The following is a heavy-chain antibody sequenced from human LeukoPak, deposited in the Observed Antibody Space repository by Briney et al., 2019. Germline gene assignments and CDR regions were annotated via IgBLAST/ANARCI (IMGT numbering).Heavy chain of an antibody. CDR2: FYYSGST. Sequence: SETLSLTCTVSGGSISSSSYYWGWTRHPPGKGLEWIGSFYYSGSTYYNPSLKSRVTMSVDTSKNQFSLKLSSVTAADTAVYYCSAYYYDTSTAYYFDYWGQGTLVTVSS. J-gene: IGHJ4*02. D-gene: IGHD3-22*01. CDR3: SAYYYDTSTAYYFDY. CDR1: GGSISSSSYY. V-gene: IGHV4-39*01.